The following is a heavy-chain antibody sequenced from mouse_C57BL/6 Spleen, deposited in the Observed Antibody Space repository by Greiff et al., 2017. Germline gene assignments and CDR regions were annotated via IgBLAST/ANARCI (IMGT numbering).Heavy chain of an antibody. V-gene: IGHV7-3*01. CDR2: IRNKANGYTT. CDR1: GFTFTDYY. J-gene: IGHJ2*01. Sequence: VQLQQSGGGLVQPGGSLSLSCAASGFTFTDYYMSWVRQPPGKALEWLGFIRNKANGYTTEYSASVKGRFTISRDNSQSILYLQMNALRAEDSATYYCARLGRDFDYWGQGTTLTVSS. CDR3: ARLGRDFDY. D-gene: IGHD4-1*01.